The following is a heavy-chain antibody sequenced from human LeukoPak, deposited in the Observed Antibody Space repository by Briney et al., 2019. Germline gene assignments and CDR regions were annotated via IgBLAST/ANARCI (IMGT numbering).Heavy chain of an antibody. D-gene: IGHD2-15*01. Sequence: PSETLSLTCTVSGGSISSYYWGWIRQPPGKGLEWIGYIYYSGSTNYNPSLKSRVTISVDTSKNQFSLKLSSVTAADTAVYYCARDYEDMDAFDIWGQGIMVTVSS. J-gene: IGHJ3*02. CDR2: IYYSGST. CDR1: GGSISSYY. V-gene: IGHV4-59*01. CDR3: ARDYEDMDAFDI.